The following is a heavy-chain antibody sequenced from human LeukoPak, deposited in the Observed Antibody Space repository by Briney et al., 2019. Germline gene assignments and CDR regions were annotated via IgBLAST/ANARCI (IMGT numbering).Heavy chain of an antibody. J-gene: IGHJ4*02. D-gene: IGHD2-8*01. V-gene: IGHV3-48*03. Sequence: PGGSLRLSRAASGFTFSTYEINWVRQAPGKGLEWISYISGSADTAYYADSVKGRFTMSRDNARNSLYLQMNSLGAEDTAVYYCTRVGQSYSTSGQALDHWGQGTLVTVSS. CDR2: ISGSADTA. CDR1: GFTFSTYE. CDR3: TRVGQSYSTSGQALDH.